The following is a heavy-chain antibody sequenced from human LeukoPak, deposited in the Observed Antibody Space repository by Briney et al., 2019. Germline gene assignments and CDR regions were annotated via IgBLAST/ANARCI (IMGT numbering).Heavy chain of an antibody. CDR2: ISYDGSNK. CDR1: GFTFSSYA. Sequence: GGSLRLSCAASGFTFSSYAMNWVRQAPGKGLEWVAVISYDGSNKYYADSVKGRFTISRDNSKNTLYQQMNSLRAEDTAVYYCARAGGDGYNFRFDSRLDYWGQGTLFTVSS. D-gene: IGHD5-24*01. V-gene: IGHV3-30-3*01. CDR3: ARAGGDGYNFRFDSRLDY. J-gene: IGHJ4*02.